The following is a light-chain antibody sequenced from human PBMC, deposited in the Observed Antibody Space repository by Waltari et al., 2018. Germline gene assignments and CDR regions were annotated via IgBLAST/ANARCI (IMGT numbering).Light chain of an antibody. CDR1: KLGDKF. CDR2: QDT. CDR3: QAWDSITVV. J-gene: IGLJ2*01. Sequence: SYDLTQPPSVSVSPGQNATFTCSGDKLGDKFASWYQQRPGQSPLLVIYQDTKRPPGISDRFSGSNSGNTATLTISGTQPLDEADYYCQAWDSITVVFGGGTKLTVL. V-gene: IGLV3-1*01.